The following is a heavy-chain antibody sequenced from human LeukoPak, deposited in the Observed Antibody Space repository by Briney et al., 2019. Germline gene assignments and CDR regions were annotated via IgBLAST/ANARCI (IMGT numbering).Heavy chain of an antibody. D-gene: IGHD1-14*01. Sequence: PGGSLRLSCVASGFTFSRYGMHWVRQAPGKGLEWVAVISFDGSNKYYADSVKGRFTISRDNSKNTLYLQMKSPRGANTAVYYCGKLGTTSGTTGYWGQGTLVTVSS. J-gene: IGHJ4*02. V-gene: IGHV3-30*18. CDR3: GKLGTTSGTTGY. CDR2: ISFDGSNK. CDR1: GFTFSRYG.